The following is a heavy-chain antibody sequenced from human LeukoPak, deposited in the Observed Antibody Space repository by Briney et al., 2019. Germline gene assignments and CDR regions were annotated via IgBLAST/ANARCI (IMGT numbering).Heavy chain of an antibody. CDR2: IKQDGSEK. CDR3: ARDGYYGSGSYKYYYYYYYMDV. J-gene: IGHJ6*03. Sequence: PGGSLRLSCAASGFTFSSYAMSWVRQAPGKGLEWVANIKQDGSEKYYVDSVKGRFTISRDNAKNSLYLQMNSLRAEDTAVYYCARDGYYGSGSYKYYYYYYYMDVWGKGTTVTVSS. D-gene: IGHD3-10*01. CDR1: GFTFSSYA. V-gene: IGHV3-7*01.